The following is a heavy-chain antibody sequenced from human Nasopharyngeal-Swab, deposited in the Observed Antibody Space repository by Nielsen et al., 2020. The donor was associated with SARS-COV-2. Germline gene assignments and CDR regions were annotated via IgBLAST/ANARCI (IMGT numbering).Heavy chain of an antibody. CDR1: GFTFSSYA. J-gene: IGHJ4*02. CDR3: AKDRGLGGYGGVLGY. D-gene: IGHD5-12*01. CDR2: ISGSGGST. V-gene: IGHV3-23*01. Sequence: GESLKISCAASGFTFSSYAMSWVRQAPGKGLEWVSAISGSGGSTYYADSVKGRFTISRDNSKNTLYLQMNSLRAEDTAVYYCAKDRGLGGYGGVLGYWGQGTLVTVSS.